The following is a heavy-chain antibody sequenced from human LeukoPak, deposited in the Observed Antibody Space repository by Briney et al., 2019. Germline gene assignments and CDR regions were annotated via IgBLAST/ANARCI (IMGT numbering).Heavy chain of an antibody. J-gene: IGHJ6*02. CDR3: ARQYCSSTSCYQDYYGMDV. CDR1: GYSFTSYW. CDR2: IYPGDSDS. D-gene: IGHD2-2*01. Sequence: GESLKISCKGSGYSFTSYWIGWVRQMPGKGLEWMGIIYPGDSDSRYSPSFQGQVTISADKSISTAYLQWSSLKASDTAMYYCARQYCSSTSCYQDYYGMDVWGQGTTVTVSS. V-gene: IGHV5-51*01.